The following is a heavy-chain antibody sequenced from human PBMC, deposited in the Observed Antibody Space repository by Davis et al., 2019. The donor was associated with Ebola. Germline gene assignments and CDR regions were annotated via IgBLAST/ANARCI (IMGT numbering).Heavy chain of an antibody. V-gene: IGHV4-59*13. CDR3: ARYTYGYSGVYYSYHGMDV. Sequence: MPSETLSLTCTVSAGSISSYSWAWIRQPPGKGLEFIGYIYHSGTAYYNPSLKSRVAMSVDTSKNQFSLKLNSVTAADTAVYYCARYTYGYSGVYYSYHGMDVWGRGTTVAVSS. J-gene: IGHJ6*02. CDR2: IYHSGTA. D-gene: IGHD5-18*01. CDR1: AGSISSYS.